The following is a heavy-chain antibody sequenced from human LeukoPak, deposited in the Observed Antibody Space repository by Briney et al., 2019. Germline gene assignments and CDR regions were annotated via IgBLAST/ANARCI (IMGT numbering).Heavy chain of an antibody. CDR1: GSTFRSYW. J-gene: IGHJ4*02. V-gene: IGHV3-7*02. Sequence: GSLRLSCEASGSTFRSYWMSWVRQAPGEGLEWVANIKQDGSEKYYVDSVEGRFTISRDNANNSLYLQMNSLRAEDTAVYYCASLKVGWGWYLDYWGQGTLVTVSS. CDR2: IKQDGSEK. D-gene: IGHD6-19*01. CDR3: ASLKVGWGWYLDY.